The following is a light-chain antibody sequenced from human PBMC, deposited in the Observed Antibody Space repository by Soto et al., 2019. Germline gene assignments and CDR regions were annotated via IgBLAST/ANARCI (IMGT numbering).Light chain of an antibody. J-gene: IGLJ1*01. CDR2: EVS. CDR3: FAYTSSGTYV. Sequence: QSGLTQPASVSGSPGQSITISCTGTSSDFCNYKYISWYQQHPDKAAKLMIYEVSNRPSGVSNLFSGSKSGNTASLTISGLQAEDETDYYCFAYTSSGTYVFGTGTRSPS. CDR1: SSDFCNYKY. V-gene: IGLV2-14*01.